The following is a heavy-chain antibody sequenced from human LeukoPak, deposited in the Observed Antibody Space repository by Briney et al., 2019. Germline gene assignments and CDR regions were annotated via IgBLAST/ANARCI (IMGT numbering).Heavy chain of an antibody. V-gene: IGHV3-74*01. CDR1: GFTFSNYW. CDR2: INSDGSDT. D-gene: IGHD3-10*01. J-gene: IGHJ5*02. CDR3: TRDEGSTWQRFDP. Sequence: GGSLRLSCAASGFTFSNYWMHWVRQVPGKGQVWVSRINSDGSDTHYADSVKGRFTISRDNTKNALYLRMYSLRVEDTAIYYCTRDEGSTWQRFDPWGQGTLVTVSS.